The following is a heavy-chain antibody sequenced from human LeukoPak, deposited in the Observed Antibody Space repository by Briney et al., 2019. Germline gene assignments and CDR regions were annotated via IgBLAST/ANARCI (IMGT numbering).Heavy chain of an antibody. CDR2: ISGSGGST. Sequence: PGGSLRLSCAASGFTFSSYAMSWVRQAPGKGLEWVSAISGSGGSTYYADSVKGRFTISRDNSKNTLYLQMNSLKAEDTAVYYCAKYGAGVTAYFDYWGQGILVTVSS. CDR3: AKYGAGVTAYFDY. D-gene: IGHD6-19*01. V-gene: IGHV3-23*01. CDR1: GFTFSSYA. J-gene: IGHJ4*02.